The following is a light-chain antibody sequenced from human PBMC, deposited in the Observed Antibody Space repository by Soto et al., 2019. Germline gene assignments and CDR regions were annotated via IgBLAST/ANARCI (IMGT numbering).Light chain of an antibody. CDR2: GAS. J-gene: IGKJ4*02. CDR1: QSVSPSS. CDR3: QQFAGS. Sequence: EILLTQSPGTLSLSPGERATLSCRASQSVSPSSLAWYQQRPGQSPRLLIYGASSRATGIPDRFSGRGSGTDFTLIISRLEPDDFAVYYCQQFAGSFGGGTKVEIK. V-gene: IGKV3-20*01.